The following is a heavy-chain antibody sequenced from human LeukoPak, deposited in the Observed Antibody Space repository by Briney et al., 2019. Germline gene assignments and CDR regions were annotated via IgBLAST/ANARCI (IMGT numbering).Heavy chain of an antibody. J-gene: IGHJ3*02. V-gene: IGHV4-59*01. CDR3: AATKLERWAFDI. CDR2: IYYSGST. Sequence: SETLSPTCTVSGGSISSYYWSWIRQPPGKGLEWIGYIYYSGSTNYNPSLKSRVTISVDTSKNQFSLKLSSVTAADTAVYYCAATKLERWAFDIWGQGTMVTVSS. CDR1: GGSISSYY. D-gene: IGHD1-1*01.